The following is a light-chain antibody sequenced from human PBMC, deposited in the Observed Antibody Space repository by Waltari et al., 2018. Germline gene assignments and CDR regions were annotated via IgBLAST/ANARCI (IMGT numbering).Light chain of an antibody. V-gene: IGLV2-11*02. CDR3: CSYAGSYTWV. CDR1: ISDVGGYHY. CDR2: YVS. J-gene: IGLJ3*02. Sequence: QSALTQPRSVSGSPGRSVTISCTGTISDVGGYHYVSWYQHYPGKAPKLMIYYVSKCPSGVPDRFSGSNSCNTASLTISGLQAEDEADYYCCSYAGSYTWVFGGGTKLTVL.